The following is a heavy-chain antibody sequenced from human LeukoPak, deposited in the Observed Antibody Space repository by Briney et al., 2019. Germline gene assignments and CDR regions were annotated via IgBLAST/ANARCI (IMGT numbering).Heavy chain of an antibody. Sequence: ASVKVSCKASGYTSTSYYMHWVRQAPGQGLEWMGIINPIGGSTSYAQKFQGRVTMTRDTSTSTVYMELSSLRSEDTAVYYCARDRIVGATLAYWGQGTLVTVSS. V-gene: IGHV1-46*01. D-gene: IGHD1-26*01. CDR2: INPIGGST. J-gene: IGHJ4*02. CDR3: ARDRIVGATLAY. CDR1: GYTSTSYY.